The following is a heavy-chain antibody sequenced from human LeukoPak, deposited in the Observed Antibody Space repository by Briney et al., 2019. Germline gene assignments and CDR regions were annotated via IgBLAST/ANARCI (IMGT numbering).Heavy chain of an antibody. J-gene: IGHJ3*02. CDR1: GGSLSSAGYY. Sequence: PSETLSLTCTGSGGSLSSAGYYWGWIRRPPRKGLEFIGFIHYIGCTNYNPSLKSRVTISVDTSKNQFSLKLSSVTAADTAVYYCARGSTLYYAILTGYYTPGPFDIWGQGTMFTVSS. CDR3: ARGSTLYYAILTGYYTPGPFDI. CDR2: IHYIGCT. V-gene: IGHV4-61*08. D-gene: IGHD3-9*01.